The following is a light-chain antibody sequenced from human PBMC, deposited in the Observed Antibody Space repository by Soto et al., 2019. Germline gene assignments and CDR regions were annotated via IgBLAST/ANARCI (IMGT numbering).Light chain of an antibody. CDR1: SSDVGGYNY. V-gene: IGLV2-14*01. Sequence: QSALTQPASMSGSPGQSITISCTGTSSDVGGYNYVSWYQQHPGKAPKLMIYEVSNRPSGVSNRFSGSKSGNTASLTISGLQAEDEADYYCSSYTSSSTLEVVFGGGTKVTVL. J-gene: IGLJ2*01. CDR2: EVS. CDR3: SSYTSSSTLEVV.